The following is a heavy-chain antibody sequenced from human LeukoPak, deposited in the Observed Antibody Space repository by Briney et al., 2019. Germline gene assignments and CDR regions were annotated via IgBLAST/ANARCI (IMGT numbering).Heavy chain of an antibody. CDR2: MYYSGST. J-gene: IGHJ4*02. V-gene: IGHV4-39*01. CDR1: GGSITGSSYY. Sequence: SETLSLTCTVSGGSITGSSYYWGWIRQPPGKGLEWIGSMYYSGSTYYKTSLKSRVTISAATSKNEFSLELSSVTAADTAVYYCARQYYDNTGYYYFDYWGQGTLVTVSS. D-gene: IGHD3-22*01. CDR3: ARQYYDNTGYYYFDY.